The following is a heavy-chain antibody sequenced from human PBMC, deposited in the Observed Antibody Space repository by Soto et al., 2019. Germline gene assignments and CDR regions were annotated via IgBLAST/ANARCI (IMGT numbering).Heavy chain of an antibody. CDR1: GFTFRSHR. Sequence: EVQLVESGGGLVQPGGSLRVSCAASGFTFRSHRIHWVRQAPGKGLEWVSRIDTDGGGTSYADSVKGRFTISTDNAENTGYLQMNGLRVEATAVYYCATVFDVWGQGTLVTVSS. D-gene: IGHD4-17*01. CDR3: ATVFDV. CDR2: IDTDGGGT. V-gene: IGHV3-74*01. J-gene: IGHJ4*02.